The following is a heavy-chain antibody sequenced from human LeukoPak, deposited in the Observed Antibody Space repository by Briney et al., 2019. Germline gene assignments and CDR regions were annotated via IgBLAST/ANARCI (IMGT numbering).Heavy chain of an antibody. J-gene: IGHJ5*02. V-gene: IGHV1-18*01. Sequence: ASVKVSCKASGYTFTSYGISWVRQAPGQGLEWMGWISAYNGNTNYAQKLQGRVTMTTGTSTSTAYMELRSLRSDDTVVYYCARESAYNWFDPWGQGTLVTVSS. CDR1: GYTFTSYG. CDR3: ARESAYNWFDP. CDR2: ISAYNGNT.